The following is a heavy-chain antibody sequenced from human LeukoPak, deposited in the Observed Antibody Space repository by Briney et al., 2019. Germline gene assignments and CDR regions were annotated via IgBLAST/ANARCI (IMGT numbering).Heavy chain of an antibody. CDR2: ISSSSSTI. Sequence: GGSLRLSCAASGFTFSSYSMNWVRQAPVKGLEWVSYISSSSSTIYYADSVKGRFTISRDNAKNSLYLQMNSLRAEDTAVYYCAREGVQLWSANYYYYYGMDVWGQGTLVTVSS. CDR1: GFTFSSYS. V-gene: IGHV3-48*01. D-gene: IGHD5-18*01. J-gene: IGHJ6*02. CDR3: AREGVQLWSANYYYYYGMDV.